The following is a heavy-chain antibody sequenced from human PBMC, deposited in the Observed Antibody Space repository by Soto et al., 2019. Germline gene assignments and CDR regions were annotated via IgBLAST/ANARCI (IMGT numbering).Heavy chain of an antibody. Sequence: QVQLVQSGAEVKKPGSSVKVSCKASGGTFSSYAISWVRQAPGQGLEWMGGIIPIFGTANYAQKFQGRVTITADESTSTADMELSSRRAEDTAVYYCAGGGSSWGGADYWGQGTLVTVSS. V-gene: IGHV1-69*01. J-gene: IGHJ4*02. CDR1: GGTFSSYA. D-gene: IGHD6-13*01. CDR2: IIPIFGTA. CDR3: AGGGSSWGGADY.